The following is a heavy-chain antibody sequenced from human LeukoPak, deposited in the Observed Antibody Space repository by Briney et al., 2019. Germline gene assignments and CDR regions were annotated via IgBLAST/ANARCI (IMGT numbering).Heavy chain of an antibody. J-gene: IGHJ4*02. V-gene: IGHV3-23*01. CDR3: AKAGIVVVVAAMYDY. D-gene: IGHD2-15*01. CDR2: ISGSGGST. CDR1: GFTFSSYV. Sequence: GSLRLSCAASGFTFSSYVMSWVRQVPGKGLEWVSGISGSGGSTYYADSVKGRFTISRDNSKNTLYLQMNSLRAEDTAVYYCAKAGIVVVVAAMYDYWGQGTLVTVSS.